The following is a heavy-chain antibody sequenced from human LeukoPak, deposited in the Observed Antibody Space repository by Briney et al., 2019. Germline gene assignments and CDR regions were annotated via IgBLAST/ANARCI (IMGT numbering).Heavy chain of an antibody. CDR1: GFTFSSYA. J-gene: IGHJ4*02. CDR3: AGGSVGDSAYDGD. V-gene: IGHV3-7*01. Sequence: GGSLRLSCAASGFTFSSYAMSWVRQAPGKGLEWVANIKEDGTEKNYVDSVKGRLTISRDNAKNSLYLQMNSLRVEDTAVYYCAGGSVGDSAYDGDWGQGTLVTVSS. CDR2: IKEDGTEK. D-gene: IGHD5-12*01.